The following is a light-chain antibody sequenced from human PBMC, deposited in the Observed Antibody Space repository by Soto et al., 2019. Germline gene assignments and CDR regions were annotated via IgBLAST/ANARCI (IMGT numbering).Light chain of an antibody. J-gene: IGLJ2*01. CDR2: DNN. V-gene: IGLV1-51*01. Sequence: QSALTQPPSVSAAPGHKVTISCSGSSSNIGNNYVSWYQQLPGTAPKLLIYDNNKRPSGIPDRFSGSKSGTSATLGITGLQTGDAADYYCGTWDSSLSAYVVFGGGTK. CDR1: SSNIGNNY. CDR3: GTWDSSLSAYVV.